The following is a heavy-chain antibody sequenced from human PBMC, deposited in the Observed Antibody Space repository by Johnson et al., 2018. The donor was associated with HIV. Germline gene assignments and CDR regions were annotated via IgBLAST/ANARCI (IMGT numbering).Heavy chain of an antibody. CDR2: ISSSGSTI. Sequence: VQPVESGGGVVQPGRSLRLSCAASGFTFSSYAMHWVRQAPGKGLEWVSYISSSGSTIYYADSVKGRFTISRDNAKNSLYLQMNSLRAEDTAVYYCARVGATGAFDIWGQGTMVTVSS. V-gene: IGHV3-48*04. D-gene: IGHD1-26*01. J-gene: IGHJ3*02. CDR1: GFTFSSYA. CDR3: ARVGATGAFDI.